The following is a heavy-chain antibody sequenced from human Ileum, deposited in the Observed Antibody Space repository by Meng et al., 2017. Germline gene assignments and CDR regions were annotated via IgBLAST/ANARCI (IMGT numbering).Heavy chain of an antibody. V-gene: IGHV4-4*02. Sequence: VQLPEAGPGLVQPSWTLFLTCAVSGGSISVGYWWSRVRQPPGQGLEWIGELHHSGSTNYNPSLKSRVTLSVDNSNNQFSLSLTSVTAADTAVYYCARNGDYSADHWGQGILVTVSS. CDR1: GGSISVGYW. CDR2: LHHSGST. J-gene: IGHJ4*02. D-gene: IGHD2-21*01. CDR3: ARNGDYSADH.